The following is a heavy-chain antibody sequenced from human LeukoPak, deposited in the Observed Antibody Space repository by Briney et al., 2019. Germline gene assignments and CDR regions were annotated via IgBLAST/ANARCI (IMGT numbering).Heavy chain of an antibody. CDR1: GYTLTELS. J-gene: IGHJ4*02. CDR3: ARESEYSFGFDY. Sequence: ASVKVSCKVSGYTLTELSMHWVRQAPGQGLEWMGWISAYNGNTNYAQKLQGRVTMTTDTSTSTAYMELRSLRSDDTAVYYCARESEYSFGFDYWGQGTLVTVSS. V-gene: IGHV1-18*01. D-gene: IGHD5-18*01. CDR2: ISAYNGNT.